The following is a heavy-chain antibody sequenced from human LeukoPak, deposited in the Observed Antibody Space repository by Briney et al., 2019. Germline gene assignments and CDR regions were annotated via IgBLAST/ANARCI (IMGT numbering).Heavy chain of an antibody. D-gene: IGHD1-7*01. V-gene: IGHV1-2*02. J-gene: IGHJ1*01. CDR2: INPNSGGT. CDR3: AAGTTSAEYFQH. CDR1: GYTFTGYY. Sequence: ASVTVSCKASGYTFTGYYMHWVRQAPGQGLEWMGWINPNSGGTNYAQKIQGRVTMTRDTSISTAYMELSRLRSDDTAVYYCAAGTTSAEYFQHWGQGTLVTVSS.